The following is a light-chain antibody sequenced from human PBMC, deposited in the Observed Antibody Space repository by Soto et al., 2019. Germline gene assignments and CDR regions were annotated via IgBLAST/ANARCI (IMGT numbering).Light chain of an antibody. CDR1: SSNIGSNT. CDR3: AAWDDSLYVV. CDR2: SNN. J-gene: IGLJ2*01. V-gene: IGLV1-44*01. Sequence: QSVLTQPPSASGTPGQRVTISCSGSSSNIGSNTVNWYQQLPGTAPKLLIYSNNQRPSGVPDRFSGSKSGTSASLAISGLQSEDEADYYCAAWDDSLYVVFGGGTQPTV.